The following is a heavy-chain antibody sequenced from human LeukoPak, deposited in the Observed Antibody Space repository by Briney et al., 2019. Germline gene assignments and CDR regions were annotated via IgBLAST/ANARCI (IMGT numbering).Heavy chain of an antibody. CDR2: INPSGGST. J-gene: IGHJ4*02. CDR1: GYTFTSYY. V-gene: IGHV1-46*01. Sequence: ASVTVSCKASGYTFTSYYMHWVRQAPGQGLEWMGIINPSGGSTSYAQKFQGRVTMTRDTSTSTVYMELSSLRSEDTAVYYCARATVGATYFDYWGQGTLVTVSS. D-gene: IGHD1-26*01. CDR3: ARATVGATYFDY.